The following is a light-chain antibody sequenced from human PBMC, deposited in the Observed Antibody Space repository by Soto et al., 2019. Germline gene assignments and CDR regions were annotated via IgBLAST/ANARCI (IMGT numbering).Light chain of an antibody. CDR3: AAWDDSLSAYV. J-gene: IGLJ1*01. Sequence: QSVLTQPPSASGAPGQRVTISCSGSSSNIGTNYVYWSQQFPGTAPKRLIYSNNQRPSGVPDRFSGSKSGTSASLAISGLWSEDEADYYCAAWDDSLSAYVFGTGTKLTVL. CDR2: SNN. CDR1: SSNIGTNY. V-gene: IGLV1-47*02.